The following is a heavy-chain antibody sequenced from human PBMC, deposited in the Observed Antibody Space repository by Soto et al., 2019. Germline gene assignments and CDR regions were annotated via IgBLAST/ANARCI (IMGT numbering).Heavy chain of an antibody. Sequence: EVQLVESGGGLVQPGGSLRLSCAASGFTVSSNYMSWVRQAPGKGLEWVSVIYSGGSTYYADSVKGRFTISRDNSKNTLYLQMNSLRAEDTAVYYCARDYPLERYSSSSEKDYYYYYYMDVWGKGTTVTVSS. CDR1: GFTVSSNY. CDR2: IYSGGST. J-gene: IGHJ6*03. D-gene: IGHD6-6*01. V-gene: IGHV3-66*01. CDR3: ARDYPLERYSSSSEKDYYYYYYMDV.